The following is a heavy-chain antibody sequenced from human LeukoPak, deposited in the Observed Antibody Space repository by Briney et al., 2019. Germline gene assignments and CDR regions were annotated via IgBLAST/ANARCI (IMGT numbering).Heavy chain of an antibody. J-gene: IGHJ4*02. Sequence: SETLSLTCAVSGGSISSSNWWSWVRQPPGKGLEWVGEIYHSGSTNYNPSLKSRVTISADKSKNQFSLKLSSVTAADTAVYYCARELRTGYYAHFDYWGQGTLVTVSS. CDR3: ARELRTGYYAHFDY. D-gene: IGHD3/OR15-3a*01. V-gene: IGHV4-4*02. CDR1: GGSISSSNW. CDR2: IYHSGST.